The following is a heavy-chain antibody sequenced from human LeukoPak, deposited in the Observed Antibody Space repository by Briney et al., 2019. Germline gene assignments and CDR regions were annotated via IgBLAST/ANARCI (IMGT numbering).Heavy chain of an antibody. D-gene: IGHD2-2*01. J-gene: IGHJ3*02. V-gene: IGHV4-30-4*01. CDR1: GGSISSGDYY. Sequence: SQTLSLTCTVSGGSISSGDYYWSWIRQPPGKGLEWIGYIYYSGSTYYNPSLKSRVTISVDTSKNQFSLKLSSVTAADTAVYYCARVPYCSSTSCYPMLFDIWGQGTMVTVSS. CDR3: ARVPYCSSTSCYPMLFDI. CDR2: IYYSGST.